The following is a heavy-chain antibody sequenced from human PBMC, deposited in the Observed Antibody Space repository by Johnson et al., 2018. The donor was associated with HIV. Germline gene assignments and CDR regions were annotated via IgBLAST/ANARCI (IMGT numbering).Heavy chain of an antibody. CDR2: IWKDGQTK. J-gene: IGHJ3*02. D-gene: IGHD5-24*01. CDR3: ARDGYNYAFDI. V-gene: IGHV3-33*01. Sequence: QVQLVESGGGVVLPGRSLGLSCAASGFSVRNYGMHWVRQAPGKGLEWLAVIWKDGQTKYFADSVKGRFTISRDTYKNTLNVQMNSLRAEDTAVYYCARDGYNYAFDIWGQGTMVTVSS. CDR1: GFSVRNYG.